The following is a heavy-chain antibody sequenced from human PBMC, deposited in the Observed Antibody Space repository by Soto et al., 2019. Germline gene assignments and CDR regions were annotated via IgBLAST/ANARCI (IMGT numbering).Heavy chain of an antibody. CDR1: GGTFSDYT. CDR3: AAKKYRTSSTNYFYNYGMDI. J-gene: IGHJ6*02. CDR2: IIPLLGSR. V-gene: IGHV1-69*01. D-gene: IGHD6-6*01. Sequence: QVQLVQSGAEVKRNGSSVKVSCRASGGTFSDYTFSWVRQAPGQGLEWLGGIIPLLGSRKYAHNFQARGTCSADESTATAFMDLSSLRSVDTAVYYCAAKKYRTSSTNYFYNYGMDIWGQGTTVTVSS.